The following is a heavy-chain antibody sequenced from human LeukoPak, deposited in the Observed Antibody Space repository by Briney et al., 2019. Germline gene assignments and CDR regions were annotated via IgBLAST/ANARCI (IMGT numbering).Heavy chain of an antibody. Sequence: SGGSLRLSCAASGFTFSNYAMHWVRQAPGKGLEWVAVTSHDGSNTYYVDSVKGRFIITRDNSKNTLYLQMNSLRAEDTAEYYCAKTVVDLWNPRGEYYGMDVWGQGTTVTVSS. J-gene: IGHJ6*02. V-gene: IGHV3-30*18. CDR2: TSHDGSNT. CDR3: AKTVVDLWNPRGEYYGMDV. D-gene: IGHD3-3*01. CDR1: GFTFSNYA.